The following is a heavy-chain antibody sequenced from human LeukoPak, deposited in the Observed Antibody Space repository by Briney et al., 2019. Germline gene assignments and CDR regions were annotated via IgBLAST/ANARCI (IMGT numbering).Heavy chain of an antibody. D-gene: IGHD6-13*01. CDR3: ARVKESSSWYRGDFDY. J-gene: IGHJ4*02. V-gene: IGHV3-23*01. Sequence: GGSLRLSCAASGFTFSSYAMSWVRQAPGKGLEWVSAISGSGGSTYYADSAKGRFTISRDNSKNTLYLQMNSLRAEDTAVYYCARVKESSSWYRGDFDYWGQGTLVTVSS. CDR2: ISGSGGST. CDR1: GFTFSSYA.